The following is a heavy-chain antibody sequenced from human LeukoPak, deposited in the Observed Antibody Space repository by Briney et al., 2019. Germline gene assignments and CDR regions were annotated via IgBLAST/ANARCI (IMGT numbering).Heavy chain of an antibody. J-gene: IGHJ4*02. V-gene: IGHV3-23*01. CDR1: GFTFSSYA. D-gene: IGHD2-2*02. CDR2: ISGSGGST. Sequence: PVGSLRLSCAASGFTFSSYAMSWVRQAPGKGLEWVSAISGSGGSTYYADSVKGRFTISRDNSKNTLYLQMNSLRAEDTAVYYCAKAAPLIVVVPAAIPHYWGQGTLVTVSS. CDR3: AKAAPLIVVVPAAIPHY.